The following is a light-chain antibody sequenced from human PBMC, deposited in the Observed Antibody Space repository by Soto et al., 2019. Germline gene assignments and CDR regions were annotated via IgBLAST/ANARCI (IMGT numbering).Light chain of an antibody. CDR1: QSVYNNY. J-gene: IGKJ1*01. Sequence: ESVLTQSPGTLSLSPGERATLSCRASQSVYNNYLAWYQQRPGQAPRLLIYSASSRAAGIPDRLSGSGSGTDYTLTISRLEPEDFAVYYCQHYGGSTGKFGQGTKVEIK. CDR3: QHYGGSTGK. V-gene: IGKV3-20*01. CDR2: SAS.